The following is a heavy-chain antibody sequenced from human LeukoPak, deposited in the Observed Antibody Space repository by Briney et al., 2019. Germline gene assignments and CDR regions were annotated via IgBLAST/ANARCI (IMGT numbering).Heavy chain of an antibody. CDR2: IYTTGST. V-gene: IGHV4-4*07. CDR3: AREDCGGGTCYGQ. D-gene: IGHD2-15*01. J-gene: IGHJ4*02. Sequence: SETLSLTCTVSGGSISDYYWSWIRQPAGKGLEWIGRIYTTGSTDYNPSLKSRVTISVDTSKNQFSLRLSSVTAADTAVYYCAREDCGGGTCYGQWGQGTLVTVSS. CDR1: GGSISDYY.